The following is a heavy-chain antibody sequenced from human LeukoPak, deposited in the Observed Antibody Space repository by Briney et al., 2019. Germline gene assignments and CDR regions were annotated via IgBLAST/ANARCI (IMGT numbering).Heavy chain of an antibody. V-gene: IGHV3-74*01. CDR1: GFTFRSYW. D-gene: IGHD3-22*01. J-gene: IGHJ1*01. CDR3: ARAPSEIGGYYPEYFRH. CDR2: IKSDGST. Sequence: GGSLRLSCAASGFTFRSYWMHWVRQAPRKGLVWVSRIKSDGSTNYADSVKGRFTISRDNAKNTVSLQMNSLRAEDTGVYYCARAPSEIGGYYPEYFRHWGQGTLVTVSS.